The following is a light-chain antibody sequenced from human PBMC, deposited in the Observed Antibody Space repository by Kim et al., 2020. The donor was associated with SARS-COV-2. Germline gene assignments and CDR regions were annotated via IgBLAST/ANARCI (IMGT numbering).Light chain of an antibody. CDR2: AAS. Sequence: DIQLTQSPSFLSASVGDRVTITCRASQGISSYLDWYQQKPGKAPNLLIYAASTLQSGVPSRFSGSGSGTEFTLTISSLQPEDFATYYCQQLNSYPRLTFGGGTKVDIK. V-gene: IGKV1-9*01. CDR1: QGISSY. CDR3: QQLNSYPRLT. J-gene: IGKJ4*01.